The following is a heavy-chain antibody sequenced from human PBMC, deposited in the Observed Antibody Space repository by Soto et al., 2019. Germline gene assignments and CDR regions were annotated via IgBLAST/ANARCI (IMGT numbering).Heavy chain of an antibody. CDR1: GFTFDDYA. CDR2: ISWNSGSI. Sequence: GGSLRLSCAASGFTFDDYAMHWVRQAPGKGLEWVSGISWNSGSIGYADSVKGRFTISRDNAKNSLYLQMNSLRAEDTALYYCAKDFGSSKHYYYYYGMDVWGQGTTVTVSS. D-gene: IGHD6-13*01. J-gene: IGHJ6*02. V-gene: IGHV3-9*01. CDR3: AKDFGSSKHYYYYYGMDV.